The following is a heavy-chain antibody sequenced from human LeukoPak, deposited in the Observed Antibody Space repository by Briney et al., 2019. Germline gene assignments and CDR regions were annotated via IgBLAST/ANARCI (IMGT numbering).Heavy chain of an antibody. Sequence: SEALSLTCTVSGGSISSSSYYWGWIRQPPGKGLEWIGSIYYSGSTYYNPPLKSRVTISVDTSKNQFSLKLSSVTAADTAVYYCARRWIAAAARGWFDPWGQGTLVTVSS. CDR2: IYYSGST. CDR1: GGSISSSSYY. CDR3: ARRWIAAAARGWFDP. V-gene: IGHV4-39*01. J-gene: IGHJ5*02. D-gene: IGHD6-13*01.